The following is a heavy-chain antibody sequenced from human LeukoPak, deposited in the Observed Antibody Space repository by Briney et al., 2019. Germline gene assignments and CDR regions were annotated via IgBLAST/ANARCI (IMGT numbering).Heavy chain of an antibody. Sequence: GGSLRLSCAASGFTFSSYSMNWVRQAPGKGLEWVSSISSSSSYIYYSDSVKGRFTISRDNAKNSLYLQMNSLRAEDTAVYYCARELGRYCSGSSCYPLDYWGQGTLVTVSS. J-gene: IGHJ4*02. CDR1: GFTFSSYS. CDR3: ARELGRYCSGSSCYPLDY. CDR2: ISSSSSYI. V-gene: IGHV3-21*01. D-gene: IGHD2-15*01.